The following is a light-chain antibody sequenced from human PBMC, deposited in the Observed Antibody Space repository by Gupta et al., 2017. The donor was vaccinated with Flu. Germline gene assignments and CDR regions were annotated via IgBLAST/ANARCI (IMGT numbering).Light chain of an antibody. CDR3: QQYNSWLWA. J-gene: IGKJ2*01. CDR1: QSVRRK. Sequence: GERASRSCRARQSVRRKLAWYQQNTGQAPRFVIHGASTRAPGTPARFSGSGSGTEFSLTISSLEPEDCAVYYCQQYNSWLWAFGQGTKLEIK. V-gene: IGKV3-15*01. CDR2: GAS.